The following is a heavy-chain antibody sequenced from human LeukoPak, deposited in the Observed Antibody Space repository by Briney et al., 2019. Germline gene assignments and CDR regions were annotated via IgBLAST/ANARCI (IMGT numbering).Heavy chain of an antibody. CDR3: ATYSITFGGVISWRPFDY. V-gene: IGHV1-2*02. Sequence: ASVKVSCKASGYTFTGYYMHWVRQAPGQGLEWMGWINPNSGGTNYAQKFQGRVTMTRDTSISTAYMELSRLRSDDTAVYYCATYSITFGGVISWRPFDYWGQGTLVTVS. D-gene: IGHD3-16*02. J-gene: IGHJ4*02. CDR2: INPNSGGT. CDR1: GYTFTGYY.